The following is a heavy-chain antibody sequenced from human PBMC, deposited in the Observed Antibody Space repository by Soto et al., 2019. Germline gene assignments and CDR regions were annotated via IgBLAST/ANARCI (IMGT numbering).Heavy chain of an antibody. CDR3: AQKGSPSYWYFDL. J-gene: IGHJ2*01. V-gene: IGHV7-4-1*02. CDR2: INTNTGNP. CDR1: GYTFTSYA. Sequence: ASVKVSCKASGYTFTSYAMNWVRQAPGQGLEWMGWINTNTGNPTYAQGFTGRFVFSLDTSVSTAYLQISSLKAEDTAVYYCAQKGSPSYWYFDLWGRGTLVTVSS.